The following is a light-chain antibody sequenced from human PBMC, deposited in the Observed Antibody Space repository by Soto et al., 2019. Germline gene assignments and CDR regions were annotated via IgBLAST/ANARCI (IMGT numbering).Light chain of an antibody. CDR3: QKYIRVPRT. Sequence: DIQMTQSPSSLSASIGDRATITCRASQGISSYLAWYQQKPGKVPKLLIYAASTLQSGVPSRFSGSGSGTDFTLTISSLQPEDVATYFCQKYIRVPRTFGQGTKV. CDR1: QGISSY. J-gene: IGKJ1*01. CDR2: AAS. V-gene: IGKV1-27*01.